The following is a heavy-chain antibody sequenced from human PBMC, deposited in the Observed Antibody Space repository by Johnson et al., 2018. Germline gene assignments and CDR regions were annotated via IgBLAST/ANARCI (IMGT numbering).Heavy chain of an antibody. CDR1: GFTFDDYA. D-gene: IGHD3-9*01. J-gene: IGHJ3*02. V-gene: IGHV3-43D*03. Sequence: VQLVQSGGVVVQXGGSXRLXCAASGFTFDDYAMHWVRQAPGKGLEWVSLISWDGGSTYYADSVKGRFTISRDNSKNSLYLQMNSLRAEDTALYYCAKPISRLVIYDAFDIWGQGTMVTVSS. CDR3: AKPISRLVIYDAFDI. CDR2: ISWDGGST.